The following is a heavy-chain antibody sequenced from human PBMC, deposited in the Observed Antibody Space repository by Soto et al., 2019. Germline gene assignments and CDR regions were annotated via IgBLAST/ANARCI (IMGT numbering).Heavy chain of an antibody. CDR2: ISSNGGST. V-gene: IGHV3-64*01. CDR1: GFTFSSYA. Sequence: GSLRLSCAASGFTFSSYAMHWVRQAPGKGLEYVSAISSNGGSTYYANSVKGRFTISRDNSKNTLYLQMGSLRAEDMAVYYCARGTYDMITGYYNSWVHGT. CDR3: ARGTYDMITGYYNS. J-gene: IGHJ4*01. D-gene: IGHD3-9*01.